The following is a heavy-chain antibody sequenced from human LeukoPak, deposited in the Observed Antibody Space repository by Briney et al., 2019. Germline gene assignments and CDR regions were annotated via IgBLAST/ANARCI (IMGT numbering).Heavy chain of an antibody. J-gene: IGHJ4*02. D-gene: IGHD6-13*01. CDR3: ARTPLYSSSFFDY. Sequence: ASETLSLTCAVYGGSFSGYYWSWIRRPPGKGLEWIGEINHSGSTNYNPSLKSRVTISVDTSKNQFSLKLSSVTAADTAVYYCARTPLYSSSFFDYWGQGTLVTVSS. CDR1: GGSFSGYY. CDR2: INHSGST. V-gene: IGHV4-34*01.